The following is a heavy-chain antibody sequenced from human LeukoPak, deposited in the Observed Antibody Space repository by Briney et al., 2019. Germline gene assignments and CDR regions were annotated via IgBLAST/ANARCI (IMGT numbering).Heavy chain of an antibody. CDR2: ISYTGNT. J-gene: IGHJ3*02. V-gene: IGHV4-39*01. Sequence: SETLSLTCTIFGGSISSTTYSWGWIRQSPGKGLEWIGNISYTGNTYYNPSLKSRVTLSVDTSKNQFSLKLNSVPAADTATYYCARQFNNGFDIWGRGTMVTVSS. CDR1: GGSISSTTYS. D-gene: IGHD2/OR15-2a*01. CDR3: ARQFNNGFDI.